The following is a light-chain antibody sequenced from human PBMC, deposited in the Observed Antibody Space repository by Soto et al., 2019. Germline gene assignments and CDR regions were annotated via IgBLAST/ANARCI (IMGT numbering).Light chain of an antibody. J-gene: IGKJ1*01. CDR1: QSLVSSDTNTY. Sequence: DVVMTQSPLSLPVTLGQPASISCRSSQSLVSSDTNTYLNWYQQRPGQSPRRLIYKVSNRDSGVPERFSGSGSGTDCTLKISRVEAEDVGVYSCLQGSHWPWTFGQGTKVEL. V-gene: IGKV2-30*01. CDR2: KVS. CDR3: LQGSHWPWT.